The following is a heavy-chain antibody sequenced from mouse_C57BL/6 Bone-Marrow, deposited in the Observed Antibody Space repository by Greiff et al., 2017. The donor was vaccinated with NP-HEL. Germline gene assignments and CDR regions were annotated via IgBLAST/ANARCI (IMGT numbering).Heavy chain of an antibody. CDR2: IYPGDGDT. CDR3: ARCGSIYFDY. Sequence: VQLQQSGPELVKPGASVKISCKASGYAFSSSWMNWVKQRPGKGLEWIGRIYPGDGDTNYNGKFKGKATLTADKSSSTAYMQLSSLTSEDSAVYFCARCGSIYFDYWGQGTTLTVSS. CDR1: GYAFSSSW. V-gene: IGHV1-82*01. J-gene: IGHJ2*01. D-gene: IGHD1-1*02.